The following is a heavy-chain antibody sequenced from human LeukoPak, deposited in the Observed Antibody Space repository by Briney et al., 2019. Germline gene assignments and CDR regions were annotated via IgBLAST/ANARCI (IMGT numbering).Heavy chain of an antibody. CDR1: GYTFTGYY. CDR2: INPNSGGT. D-gene: IGHD3-16*01. CDR3: ARVSDYVWGSYPPDY. Sequence: ASVKVSCKASGYTFTGYYMHWVRQAPGQGLELMGRINPNSGGTNYAQKFQGRVTMTRDTSISTAYMELSRLRSDDTAVYYCARVSDYVWGSYPPDYWGQGTLVTVSS. V-gene: IGHV1-2*06. J-gene: IGHJ4*02.